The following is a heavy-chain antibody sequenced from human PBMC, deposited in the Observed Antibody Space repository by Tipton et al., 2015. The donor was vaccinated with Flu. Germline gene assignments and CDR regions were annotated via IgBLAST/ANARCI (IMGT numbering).Heavy chain of an antibody. J-gene: IGHJ5*02. CDR3: ARRDYSNYVSDPKSWFDP. V-gene: IGHV4-38-2*01. CDR1: GDSIGSDYY. D-gene: IGHD4-11*01. Sequence: TLSLTCSVSGDSIGSDYYWGWIRQSPGKVLEWSANMYRSGNTYYNPSLQSRVTTSIDKSKNQFSLKLTSVTAADTAIYYCARRDYSNYVSDPKSWFDPWGPGALVTVSS. CDR2: MYRSGNT.